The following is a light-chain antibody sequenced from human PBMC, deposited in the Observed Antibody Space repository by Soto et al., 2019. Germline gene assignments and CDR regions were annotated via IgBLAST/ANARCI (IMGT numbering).Light chain of an antibody. V-gene: IGLV1-47*01. J-gene: IGLJ1*01. CDR1: SSNIGSNY. CDR2: RNN. CDR3: AAWDDSLSGSV. Sequence: SGTGADRESVSIICTGSSSNIGSNYVYWYQQLPGTAPKLLIYRNNQRPSGVPDRFSGSKSGTSASLAISGLRSEDEADYYCAAWDDSLSGSVFGTGTKVTVL.